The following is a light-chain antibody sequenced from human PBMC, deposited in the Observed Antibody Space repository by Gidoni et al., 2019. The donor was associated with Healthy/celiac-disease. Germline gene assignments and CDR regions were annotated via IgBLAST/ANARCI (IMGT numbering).Light chain of an antibody. CDR2: AAS. J-gene: IGKJ2*01. Sequence: DIQMTQSPSSLSASVGDRVTITCRASQSISSYLNWYQQKPGKAPKLLIYAASSLQSWVPSRFSGSGSGTDFTLTISSLQPEDFATYYCQQSYSTPHTFXQXTKLEIK. CDR1: QSISSY. CDR3: QQSYSTPHT. V-gene: IGKV1-39*01.